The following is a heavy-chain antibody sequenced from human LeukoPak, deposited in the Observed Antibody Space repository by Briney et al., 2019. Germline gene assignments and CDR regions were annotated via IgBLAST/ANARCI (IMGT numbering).Heavy chain of an antibody. D-gene: IGHD6-6*01. CDR1: GFTFSSYW. Sequence: GGSLRLSCAASGFTFSSYWMHWVRQAPGKGLVWVSRINSDGSSTSYADSVRGRFTISRDNAKNTLYLRMNSLRAEDTAVYYCIIAARAFDYWGQGTLVTVSS. CDR2: INSDGSST. J-gene: IGHJ4*02. CDR3: IIAARAFDY. V-gene: IGHV3-74*01.